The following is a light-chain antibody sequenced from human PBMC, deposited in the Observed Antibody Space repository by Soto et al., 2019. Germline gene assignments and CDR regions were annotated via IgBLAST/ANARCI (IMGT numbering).Light chain of an antibody. CDR3: QHYGSSQYT. CDR1: QSVTSSN. CDR2: GAS. J-gene: IGKJ2*01. Sequence: IVLTQSPGTLSLSPGETAILSCRASQSVTSSNLAWYQQRPGQAPRLLIYGASNRATGIAERFSGSRSGADFRHTISRLEPEDFAVYYCQHYGSSQYTFGQGTKLELK. V-gene: IGKV3-20*01.